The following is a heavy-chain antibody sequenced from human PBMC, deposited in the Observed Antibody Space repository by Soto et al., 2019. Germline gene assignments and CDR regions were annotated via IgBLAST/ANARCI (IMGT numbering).Heavy chain of an antibody. J-gene: IGHJ4*02. CDR1: GFNVSSNY. Sequence: VQLVESGGGLVQPGGSLRLSCAASGFNVSSNYMTWVRQAPGKRLEWGSVIYSGGSTYYADSVKGRFTISRDTSKNTLYLQMNSLRAEDTAVYHCAKQLLVPYYFDYWGQGTLVTVSS. CDR3: AKQLLVPYYFDY. CDR2: IYSGGST. V-gene: IGHV3-66*04. D-gene: IGHD2-15*01.